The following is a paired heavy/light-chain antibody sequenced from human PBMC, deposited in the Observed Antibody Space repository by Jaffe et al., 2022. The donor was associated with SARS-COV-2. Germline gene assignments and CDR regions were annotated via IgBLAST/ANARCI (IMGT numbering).Heavy chain of an antibody. D-gene: IGHD5-12*01. CDR2: IFYSGST. J-gene: IGHJ5*02. CDR1: GGSISSNSYY. CDR3: ASPRLSGYSPWFDP. V-gene: IGHV4-39*01. Sequence: QLQLQESGPGLVKPSETLSLTCTVSGGSISSNSYYWGWIRQPPGKGLEWIGSIFYSGSTYYNPSLKSRVTISIDTSKNQFSLKLSSVTAADTAVYYCASPRLSGYSPWFDPWGQGTLVTVSS.
Light chain of an antibody. V-gene: IGLV1-47*01. CDR2: RNN. J-gene: IGLJ2*01. CDR3: AAWDDSLSGLVV. Sequence: QSVLTQPPSASGTPGQRVTISCSGSSSNIGSNHVYWYQHLPGKAPKLLIYRNNQRPSGVPDRFSGSKSGTSASLAISGLRSEDEADYSCAAWDDSLSGLVVFGGGTKLTVL. CDR1: SSNIGSNH.